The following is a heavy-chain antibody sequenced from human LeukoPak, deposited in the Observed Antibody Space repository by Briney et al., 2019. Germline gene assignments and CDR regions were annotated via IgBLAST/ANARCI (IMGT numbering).Heavy chain of an antibody. CDR2: IWYDGSNE. Sequence: PGGSLRLSCVASGFTFSNYGMHWVRQASGKGLEWVAVIWYDGSNEYYADSVKGRFTISRDTSKNTLYLQMNSLRAEDTAVYYCARAYYYDVSVTPDFWGQGTLVTVSS. J-gene: IGHJ4*02. CDR3: ARAYYYDVSVTPDF. V-gene: IGHV3-33*01. CDR1: GFTFSNYG. D-gene: IGHD3-22*01.